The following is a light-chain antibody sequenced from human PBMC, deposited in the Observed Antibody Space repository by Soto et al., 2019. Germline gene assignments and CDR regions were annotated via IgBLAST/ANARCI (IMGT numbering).Light chain of an antibody. Sequence: EVVMTQSPATLSVSPGERATLSCRASRGIGSTLAGYQQKPGQTPRLLIYDTSTRATGVPGRFIGRRSGTEVTLTITSQQSEDFAIDYCQHYVTWPIAFGGGTRVENK. CDR3: QHYVTWPIA. J-gene: IGKJ4*01. CDR1: RGIGST. CDR2: DTS. V-gene: IGKV3-15*01.